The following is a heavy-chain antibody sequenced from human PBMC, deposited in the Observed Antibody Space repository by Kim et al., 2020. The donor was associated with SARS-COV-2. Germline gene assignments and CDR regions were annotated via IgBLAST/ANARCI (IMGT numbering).Heavy chain of an antibody. V-gene: IGHV1-18*01. D-gene: IGHD3-3*01. CDR3: ARALTYYDFWSGYFPYYYGMDV. CDR2: ISDYNGNT. CDR1: GYTFTSYG. J-gene: IGHJ6*02. Sequence: ASVKVSCKASGYTFTSYGISWVRQAPGQGLEWMGWISDYNGNTNYAQKLQGRVTMTTDTSTSTAYMELRSLRSDDTAVYYCARALTYYDFWSGYFPYYYGMDVWGQVTTVTVSS.